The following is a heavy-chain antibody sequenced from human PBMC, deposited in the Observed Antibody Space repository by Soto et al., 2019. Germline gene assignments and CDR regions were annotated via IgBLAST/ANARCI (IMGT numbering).Heavy chain of an antibody. Sequence: EVQLSESGGGLVQPGGSLRLSCAASGFTLTDFAISWVRQAPGKGLEWVSVISGSGGSTFYADSVKGRFTIYSDFSRNTVYLQMNSLRAEDTAIYYCAKELTSTWYPLDYWGQGTLVTVSA. J-gene: IGHJ4*02. V-gene: IGHV3-23*01. CDR2: ISGSGGST. CDR1: GFTLTDFA. CDR3: AKELTSTWYPLDY. D-gene: IGHD6-13*01.